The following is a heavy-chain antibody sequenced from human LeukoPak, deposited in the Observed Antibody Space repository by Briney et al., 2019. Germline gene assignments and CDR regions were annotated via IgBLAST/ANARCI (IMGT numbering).Heavy chain of an antibody. D-gene: IGHD3-16*01. J-gene: IGHJ4*02. CDR3: ARRSKLGYYFDS. V-gene: IGHV4-59*08. CDR1: GGSMSGYC. Sequence: SETLSLTCTVSGGSMSGYCWSWIRQPPGKGLEWIGYIFSSGSSNFNPSLKSRATMSVDTSRNQFSLRLSSVTAADTAVYSCARRSKLGYYFDSWGQGILVTVSS. CDR2: IFSSGSS.